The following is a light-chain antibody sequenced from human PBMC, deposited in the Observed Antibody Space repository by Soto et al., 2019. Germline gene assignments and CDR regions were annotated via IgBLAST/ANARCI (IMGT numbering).Light chain of an antibody. CDR2: KAA. CDR1: QTIGSW. V-gene: IGKV1-5*03. J-gene: IGKJ1*01. CDR3: QQYDTYWT. Sequence: IQMTQSPSTLSASVGDRVTITCRASQTIGSWLALYQAKPGKAPNLLIYKAATLGSGVPSRFSGSGSGTEFTVTINSLQPDDFGTYYCQQYDTYWTFGQGTKVEIK.